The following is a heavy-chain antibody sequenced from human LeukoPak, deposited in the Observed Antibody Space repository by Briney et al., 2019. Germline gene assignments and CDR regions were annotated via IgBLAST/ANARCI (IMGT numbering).Heavy chain of an antibody. Sequence: SEALSLTCAVSGGSISSSSSICWTWVRQPPGKGLEWIGEIYHSGATNYNPSLKSRVTMLLDKSKNQFSLKLNSVTAADTAVYYCARNGGNSDYDYWGQGTLVTVSA. CDR3: ARNGGNSDYDY. V-gene: IGHV4-4*02. CDR1: GGSISSSSSIC. CDR2: IYHSGAT. D-gene: IGHD4-23*01. J-gene: IGHJ4*02.